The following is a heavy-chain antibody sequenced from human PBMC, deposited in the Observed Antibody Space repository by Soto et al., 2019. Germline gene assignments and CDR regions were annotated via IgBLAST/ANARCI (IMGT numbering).Heavy chain of an antibody. V-gene: IGHV3-30*03. Sequence: PGGSLRLSCAASGFTFSSYGMHWVRQAPGKGLEWVAVISYDGSNKYYADSVKGRFTISRDNSKNTLYLQMNSLRAEDTAVYYCAFNGIVATITVLDYWGQGTLVTVSS. D-gene: IGHD5-12*01. CDR3: AFNGIVATITVLDY. CDR2: ISYDGSNK. J-gene: IGHJ4*02. CDR1: GFTFSSYG.